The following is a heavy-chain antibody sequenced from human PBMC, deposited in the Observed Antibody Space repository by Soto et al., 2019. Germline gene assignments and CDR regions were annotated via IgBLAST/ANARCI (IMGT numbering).Heavy chain of an antibody. CDR1: GDSVSSNTAA. CDR3: ARGVAGSGFDL. J-gene: IGHJ4*02. V-gene: IGHV6-1*01. Sequence: SHTLALTCAISGDSVSSNTAAWNCISSSPSRGLEWLGRTYYRSNWRHDYAVSVKSRITVNPDTSKNHFSLQLNSVTPDDTAVYYCARGVAGSGFDLWGQGTLVTFSS. CDR2: TYYRSNWRH. D-gene: IGHD6-19*01.